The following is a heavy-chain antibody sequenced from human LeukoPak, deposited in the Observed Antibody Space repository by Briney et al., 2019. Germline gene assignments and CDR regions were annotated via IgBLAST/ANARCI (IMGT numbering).Heavy chain of an antibody. V-gene: IGHV1-8*01. CDR3: ARSSVGARRRIAY. J-gene: IGHJ4*02. CDR2: MNPNSGNT. CDR1: IYTFTSYD. Sequence: ASAKVTCKASIYTFTSYDINWVRQATAQGPEWMGWMNPNSGNTGYAQKFQGRVTMTRSTSINTAYMELNSLTSEDTAVYSCARSSVGARRRIAYWGQGTLVTVSS. D-gene: IGHD1-26*01.